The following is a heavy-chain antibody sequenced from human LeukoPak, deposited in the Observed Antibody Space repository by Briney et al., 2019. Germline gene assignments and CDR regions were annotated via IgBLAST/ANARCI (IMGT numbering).Heavy chain of an antibody. Sequence: GGSLRLSCAASGFTFSDYYMSWIRQAPGKGLEWVSYISSSGSTIYCADSVKGRFTISRDNAKNSLYLQMNSLRAEDTALYYCAEATYYYDSSGYVGAFDIWGQGTMVTVSS. D-gene: IGHD3-22*01. J-gene: IGHJ3*02. CDR1: GFTFSDYY. CDR3: AEATYYYDSSGYVGAFDI. V-gene: IGHV3-11*01. CDR2: ISSSGSTI.